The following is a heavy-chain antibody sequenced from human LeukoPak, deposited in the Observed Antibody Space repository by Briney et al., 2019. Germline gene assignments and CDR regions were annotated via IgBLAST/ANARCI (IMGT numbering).Heavy chain of an antibody. Sequence: PGGSLRLSCAASGFTFSNYRMRWVCHAPGKALEGVSAIVGSGGSKYYADPVKGRFTNSRDNSQHRLYLQMNSLRAEDTAVYYCAKDGIGTYHYYYYMDVWGKGTTVTISS. V-gene: IGHV3-23*01. CDR3: AKDGIGTYHYYYYMDV. D-gene: IGHD1-26*01. CDR2: IVGSGGSK. J-gene: IGHJ6*03. CDR1: GFTFSNYR.